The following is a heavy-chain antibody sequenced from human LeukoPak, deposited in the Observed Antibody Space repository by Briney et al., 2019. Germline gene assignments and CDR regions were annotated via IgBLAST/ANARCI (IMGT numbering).Heavy chain of an antibody. CDR2: IDPSDSYT. CDR1: GYSFTSYW. Sequence: GESLKISCKGSGYSFTSYWISWVRQMPGKGLEWMGRIDPSDSYTNYSPSFQGHVTISADKSISTAYLQWSSLKASDTAMYYCARLRGYDTYYYYYYYGMDVWGQGTTVTVSS. J-gene: IGHJ6*02. V-gene: IGHV5-10-1*01. D-gene: IGHD5-18*01. CDR3: ARLRGYDTYYYYYYYGMDV.